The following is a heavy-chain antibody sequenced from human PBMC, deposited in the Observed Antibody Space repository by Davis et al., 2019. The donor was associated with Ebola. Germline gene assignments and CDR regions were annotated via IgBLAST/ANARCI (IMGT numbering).Heavy chain of an antibody. CDR1: GYTFTTYA. J-gene: IGHJ4*02. V-gene: IGHV7-4-1*02. CDR2: INTNTGNP. Sequence: ASVKVSCKASGYTFTTYAMNWVRQAPGQGLEWMGWINTNTGNPTYAQGFTGRFVFSLDTSVSTAYLQISSLKAEDTAVYYCARDPRSSAAGTCYFDYWGQGTLVTVSS. D-gene: IGHD6-13*01. CDR3: ARDPRSSAAGTCYFDY.